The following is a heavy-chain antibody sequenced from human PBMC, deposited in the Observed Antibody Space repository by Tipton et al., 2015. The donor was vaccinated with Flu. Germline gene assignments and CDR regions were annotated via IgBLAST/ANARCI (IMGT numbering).Heavy chain of an antibody. V-gene: IGHV4-39*07. D-gene: IGHD2-21*01. CDR1: GGSISSSDYY. J-gene: IGHJ4*02. CDR3: AASPWGLHGDSYFEL. Sequence: TLSLTCTVSGGSISSSDYYWGWIRQPPGKGLEWIGSISYSGSTYYNPSLKSRVTISVDTSKNQFSLKLSAVTAADTAVYYCAASPWGLHGDSYFELWGRGALVTVSS. CDR2: ISYSGST.